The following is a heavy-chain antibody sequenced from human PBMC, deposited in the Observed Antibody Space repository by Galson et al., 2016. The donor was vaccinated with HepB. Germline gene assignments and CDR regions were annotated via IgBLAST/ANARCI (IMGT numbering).Heavy chain of an antibody. CDR2: ISGSGVNT. CDR3: VKHRGTARTFDC. J-gene: IGHJ4*02. Sequence: SLRLSCAASGLTSGGYDMGWVRQTPGKGPEWVSGISGSGVNTYYADSVKGRFVISRDNSKLTFYLQMNSLRAEDTAVYYCVKHRGTARTFDCWGQGTLVTVS. D-gene: IGHD6-6*01. V-gene: IGHV3-23*01. CDR1: GLTSGGYD.